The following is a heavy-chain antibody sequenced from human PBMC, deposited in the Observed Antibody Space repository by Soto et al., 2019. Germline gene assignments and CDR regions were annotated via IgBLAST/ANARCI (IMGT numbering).Heavy chain of an antibody. V-gene: IGHV1-69*02. J-gene: IGHJ4*02. Sequence: QVQLVQSGAEVKRPGSSVKVSCKASGDTFAFYSINWVRQAPGLGLEWMGRINPILSMSNYAQRFQGRVTMTADKSTSTAYMVLNILRSEDTAIYYCATSHGSGYRAFDYWGQGALVTVSS. CDR1: GDTFAFYS. D-gene: IGHD3-10*01. CDR2: INPILSMS. CDR3: ATSHGSGYRAFDY.